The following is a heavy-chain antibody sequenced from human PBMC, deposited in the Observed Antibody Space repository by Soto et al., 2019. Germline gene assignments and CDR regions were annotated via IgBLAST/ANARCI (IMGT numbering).Heavy chain of an antibody. CDR1: GGSISSYY. Sequence: QVQLQESSPGLVKPSETLSLTYTVSGGSISSYYWSWIRQPPGKGLEWIGFIFYSGSTSYNPSLKSRVTISIDTSEYQFSLKLNSVTAADTAVYYCASMIGDPVLSFDSWGQGTLVAVSS. CDR2: IFYSGST. V-gene: IGHV4-59*01. J-gene: IGHJ5*01. D-gene: IGHD3-10*02. CDR3: ASMIGDPVLSFDS.